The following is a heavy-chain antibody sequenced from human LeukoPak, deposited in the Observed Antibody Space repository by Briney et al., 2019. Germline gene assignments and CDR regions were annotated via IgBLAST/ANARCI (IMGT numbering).Heavy chain of an antibody. Sequence: GGSLRLSCAASGFTFSNAWMSWVRQAPGKGLEWVGRTRNKANSYTTEYAASVKGRFTISRDDSKNSLYLQMNSLKTEDTAVYYCARTAAAVPYYFDYWGQGTLVTVSS. CDR1: GFTFSNAW. J-gene: IGHJ4*02. CDR3: ARTAAAVPYYFDY. D-gene: IGHD6-13*01. V-gene: IGHV3-72*01. CDR2: TRNKANSYTT.